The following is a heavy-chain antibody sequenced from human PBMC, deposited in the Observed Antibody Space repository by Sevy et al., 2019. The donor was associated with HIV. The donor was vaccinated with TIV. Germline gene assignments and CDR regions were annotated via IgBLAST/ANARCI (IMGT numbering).Heavy chain of an antibody. Sequence: SETLSLICTVSGGSISTSSYYWAWNRQPPGKGLEWIGSIYYSGSTYSNPSLKSRITIYVDRSKNQFSLNLRSVTAADTAAYYCARPDRYSYYGMDVWGQGTTVTVSS. V-gene: IGHV4-39*01. J-gene: IGHJ6*02. CDR1: GGSISTSSYY. CDR2: IYYSGST. CDR3: ARPDRYSYYGMDV. D-gene: IGHD3-22*01.